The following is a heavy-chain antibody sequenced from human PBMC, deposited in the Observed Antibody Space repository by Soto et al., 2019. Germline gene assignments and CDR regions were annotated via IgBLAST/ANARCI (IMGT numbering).Heavy chain of an antibody. CDR3: ARGEQYSGRIFDY. V-gene: IGHV6-1*01. J-gene: IGHJ4*01. D-gene: IGHD1-26*01. Sequence: SQTLSLTCVITGDSVSSNSAGLSLVRQSPSRGLEWLGRTYYRSKWYFEYAVSVRGRITINPDTSKNQYSLQLNSVTPEDTAVYFCARGEQYSGRIFDYWGQGTRVTVSS. CDR1: GDSVSSNSAG. CDR2: TYYRSKWYF.